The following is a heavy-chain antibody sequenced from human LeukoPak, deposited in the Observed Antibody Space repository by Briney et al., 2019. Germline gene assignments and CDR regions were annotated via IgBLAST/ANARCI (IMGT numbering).Heavy chain of an antibody. CDR1: GYTFTSYG. CDR3: ARDSDSSGYWNYYFDY. Sequence: ASVKVSCKASGYTFTSYGISWVRQAPGQGLEWMGWISAYNGNTNYAQKLQGRVTMTTDTSTSTAYMELRSLRSDDTAVYYCARDSDSSGYWNYYFDYWGQGTLVTVSS. J-gene: IGHJ4*02. V-gene: IGHV1-18*01. CDR2: ISAYNGNT. D-gene: IGHD3-22*01.